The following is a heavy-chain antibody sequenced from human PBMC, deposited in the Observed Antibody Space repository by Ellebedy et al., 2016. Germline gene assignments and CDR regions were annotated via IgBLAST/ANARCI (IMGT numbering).Heavy chain of an antibody. Sequence: GESLKISXAASGFTFSSSGMHWVRQAPGKGLEWVAFISHDGGTTNYADAVRGRFTISRDNFKSTLHVEMTSLNTDDTATYYCAKAPGWEWELLVGNWGHGTLVTVSS. D-gene: IGHD3-22*01. CDR1: GFTFSSSG. CDR3: AKAPGWEWELLVGN. CDR2: ISHDGGTT. J-gene: IGHJ4*03. V-gene: IGHV3-30-3*01.